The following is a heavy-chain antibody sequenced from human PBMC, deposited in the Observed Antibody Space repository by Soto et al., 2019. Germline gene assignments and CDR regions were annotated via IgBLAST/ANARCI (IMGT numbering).Heavy chain of an antibody. CDR1: GYTFTGYY. V-gene: IGHV1-2*04. D-gene: IGHD5-12*01. CDR3: ATACRDGYNCLDY. J-gene: IGHJ4*02. CDR2: INPNSGGT. Sequence: ASVKVSCKASGYTFTGYYIHWVRQAPGQGLEWMGRINPNSGGTNYAQKFQGWVTMTRDTSISTAYMELSRLTSDDTAVYYCATACRDGYNCLDYWGQGTLVTVSS.